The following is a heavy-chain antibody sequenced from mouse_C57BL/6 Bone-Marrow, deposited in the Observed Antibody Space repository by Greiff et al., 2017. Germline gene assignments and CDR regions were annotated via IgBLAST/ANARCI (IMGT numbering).Heavy chain of an antibody. CDR2: FYPGSGSI. CDR3: ARHAVYYGNGVNFDY. CDR1: GYTFTEYT. V-gene: IGHV1-62-2*01. Sequence: VKLQESGAELVKPGASVELSCKASGYTFTEYTIHWVKQRSGQGLEWIGWFYPGSGSIKYNEKFKDKDTLTADKSSSTVYMELSRLTSEDSAVYFCARHAVYYGNGVNFDYWGQGTTLTVSS. J-gene: IGHJ2*01. D-gene: IGHD2-1*01.